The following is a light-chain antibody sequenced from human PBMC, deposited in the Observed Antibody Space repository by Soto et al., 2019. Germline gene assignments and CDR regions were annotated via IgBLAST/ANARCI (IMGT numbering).Light chain of an antibody. V-gene: IGKV3-20*01. CDR1: QTVSSNY. CDR3: QQYTGPPTT. Sequence: EIILTQSPDTLSLSPGERATLSCRASQTVSSNYLAWCQQRPGQAPRLLIYGASTRAAVIPDRFSGSGSGTDFTLTITRLEPEDCAVYFCQQYTGPPTTFGQGTRLEIK. CDR2: GAS. J-gene: IGKJ5*01.